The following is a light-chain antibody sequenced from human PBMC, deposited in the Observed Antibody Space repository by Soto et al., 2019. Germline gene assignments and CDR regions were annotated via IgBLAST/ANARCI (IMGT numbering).Light chain of an antibody. Sequence: DIQMTQSPSSLSASVGDRVTITCRASQGISNYLAWYQQKPGKVPKLLIYAASTLQKGVPSRFSGSGSGTDFTPTISSLQPEDVSTYHCQKHNSALGTCGQGTKVEIK. CDR3: QKHNSALGT. J-gene: IGKJ1*01. CDR2: AAS. CDR1: QGISNY. V-gene: IGKV1-27*01.